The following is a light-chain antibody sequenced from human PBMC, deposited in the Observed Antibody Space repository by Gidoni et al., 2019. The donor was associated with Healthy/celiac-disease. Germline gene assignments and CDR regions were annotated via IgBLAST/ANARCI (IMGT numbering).Light chain of an antibody. Sequence: DLLMTQSPLSLPVTPGEPDSISCRSSQSLLHSNGYNYLDWYLQKPGQSPQLLIYLGSNRASGVPDRCSGSGSGTDFTLKISRVEAEDVGVYYCMQALQTPSITFGQGTRLEIK. V-gene: IGKV2-28*01. J-gene: IGKJ5*01. CDR2: LGS. CDR1: QSLLHSNGYNY. CDR3: MQALQTPSIT.